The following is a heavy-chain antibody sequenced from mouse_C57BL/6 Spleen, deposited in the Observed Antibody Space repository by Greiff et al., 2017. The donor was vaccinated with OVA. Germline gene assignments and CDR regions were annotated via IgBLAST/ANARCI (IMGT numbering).Heavy chain of an antibody. CDR3: ARDGNDGSSWYFDV. CDR2: ISDGGSYT. J-gene: IGHJ1*03. CDR1: GFTFSSYA. Sequence: VQLKESGAGLVKPGGSLKLSCAASGFTFSSYAMSWVRQTPEKRLEWVGTISDGGSYTYYPDNVKGRFTIARDNAKNNLYLQMSHLKSEDTDMYDGARDGNDGSSWYFDVWGTGTTVTVSS. D-gene: IGHD1-1*01. V-gene: IGHV5-4*01.